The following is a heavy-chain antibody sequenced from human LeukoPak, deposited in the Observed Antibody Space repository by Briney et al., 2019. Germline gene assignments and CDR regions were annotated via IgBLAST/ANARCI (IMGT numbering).Heavy chain of an antibody. CDR1: GFTFSSYA. D-gene: IGHD4-17*01. Sequence: GGSLRLSCAASGFTFSSYAMSWVRQAPGKGLEWVSAISGSGGSTYYADSVKGRFTISRDNSKNTLYLQMNSLRAEDTAVYYCARRPDYGDSIRSPGAFDIWGQGTMVTVSS. CDR3: ARRPDYGDSIRSPGAFDI. CDR2: ISGSGGST. V-gene: IGHV3-23*01. J-gene: IGHJ3*02.